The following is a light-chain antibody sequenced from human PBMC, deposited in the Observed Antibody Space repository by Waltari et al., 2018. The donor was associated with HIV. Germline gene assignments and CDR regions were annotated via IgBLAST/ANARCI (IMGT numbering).Light chain of an antibody. J-gene: IGLJ1*01. V-gene: IGLV1-47*01. CDR1: SFNIGRNF. CDR2: RNI. CDR3: AAWDDSLRGSYV. Sequence: QSVLTQPPSASGTPGQRVTISCSGSSFNIGRNFVSWYQHLPVTAPKVLIFRNIQRPSGVPDRFSGSKSGASASLAISVLRSEDEADYYCAAWDDSLRGSYVFGPGTKVTVL.